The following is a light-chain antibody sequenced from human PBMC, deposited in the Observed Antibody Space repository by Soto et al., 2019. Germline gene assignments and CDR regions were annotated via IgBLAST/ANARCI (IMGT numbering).Light chain of an antibody. Sequence: EIVLTQSPGTLSLSPGERATLSCRASQSVNLNYLAWYQQKPGQAPRLLIYGASSRATGIPDRFSGSGSGTDFTLTVSSLEPEDFSVYYCQQYGRSPFTFGPGTKVDIK. CDR3: QQYGRSPFT. CDR1: QSVNLNY. J-gene: IGKJ3*01. CDR2: GAS. V-gene: IGKV3-20*01.